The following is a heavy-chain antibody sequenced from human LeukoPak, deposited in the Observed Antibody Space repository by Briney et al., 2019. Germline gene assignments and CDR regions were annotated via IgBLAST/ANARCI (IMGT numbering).Heavy chain of an antibody. V-gene: IGHV1-24*01. D-gene: IGHD3-22*01. J-gene: IGHJ5*02. CDR1: GYTLTELS. CDR3: ATGRFDSSVGWVWFDP. CDR2: FDPEDGET. Sequence: ASVKVSCKVSGYTLTELSMHWVRQAPGKGLEWMGGFDPEDGETIYAQKFQGRVAMTEDTSTDTAYMELSSLRSEDTAVYYCATGRFDSSVGWVWFDPWGQGTLVTVSS.